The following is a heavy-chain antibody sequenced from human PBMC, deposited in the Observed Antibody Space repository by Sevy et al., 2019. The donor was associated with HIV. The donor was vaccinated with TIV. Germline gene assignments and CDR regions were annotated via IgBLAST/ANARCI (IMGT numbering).Heavy chain of an antibody. CDR3: ARDNPYYDSSGYYLYYYYYGMDV. D-gene: IGHD3-22*01. V-gene: IGHV1-18*01. Sequence: ASVKVSCKASGYTFTSYGISWVRQAPGQGLEWMGWISAYNGNTNYAQKLQGRVTMTTDTSTSTAYMELRNLRSDDTAVYYCARDNPYYDSSGYYLYYYYYGMDVWGQGTTVTVSS. CDR1: GYTFTSYG. CDR2: ISAYNGNT. J-gene: IGHJ6*02.